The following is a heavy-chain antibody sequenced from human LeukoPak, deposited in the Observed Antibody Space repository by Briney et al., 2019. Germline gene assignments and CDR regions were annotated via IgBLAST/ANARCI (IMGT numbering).Heavy chain of an antibody. CDR2: IIGSVASI. CDR1: GFTFSGYA. V-gene: IGHV3-23*01. D-gene: IGHD3-10*01. CDR3: AKFLSFYGSGSYNVAFDI. J-gene: IGHJ3*02. Sequence: GGSLRLSCAPSGFTFSGYAISWVRQAPGKGLEWGSAIIGSVASIYYAASVKRRFTISRDNSKNTLYLQMNSLRAEDTAVYYCAKFLSFYGSGSYNVAFDIWGQGTMVTVSS.